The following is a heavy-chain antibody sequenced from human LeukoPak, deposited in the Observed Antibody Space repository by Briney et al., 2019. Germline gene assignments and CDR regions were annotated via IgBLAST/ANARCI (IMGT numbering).Heavy chain of an antibody. Sequence: ASVKVSCKASGGTFSSYAISWVRQGPGQGLEWMGGIIPIFGTANYAQKFQGRVTITADESTSTAYMELSSLRSEDTAVYYCARWAYSSSWYVWFDPWGQETLVTVSS. CDR2: IIPIFGTA. CDR3: ARWAYSSSWYVWFDP. J-gene: IGHJ5*02. CDR1: GGTFSSYA. D-gene: IGHD6-13*01. V-gene: IGHV1-69*13.